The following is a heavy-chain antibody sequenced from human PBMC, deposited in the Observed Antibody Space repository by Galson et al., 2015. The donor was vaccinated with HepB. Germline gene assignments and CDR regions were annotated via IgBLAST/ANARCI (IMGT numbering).Heavy chain of an antibody. D-gene: IGHD5-24*01. J-gene: IGHJ4*02. V-gene: IGHV3-66*01. CDR3: ARDGLWGYNPLDY. CDR2: IYSGGST. CDR1: GFTVSSNY. Sequence: SLRLSCAASGFTVSSNYMSWVRQAPGKGLEWVSVIYSGGSTYYADSVKGRFTISRDNSKNTLYLQMNSLRAEDTAVYYCARDGLWGYNPLDYWGQGTLVTVSS.